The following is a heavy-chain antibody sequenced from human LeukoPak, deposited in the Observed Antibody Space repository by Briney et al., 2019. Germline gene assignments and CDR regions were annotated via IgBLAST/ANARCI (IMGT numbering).Heavy chain of an antibody. J-gene: IGHJ3*02. CDR3: ARDSVTHDAFDI. CDR1: GFTFSDYY. Sequence: PGGSLRLSCAASGFTFSDYYMTWIRQAPGKGLEWVSSISSSSSYIYYADSVKGRFTISRDNAKNSLYLQMNSLRAEDTAVYYCARDSVTHDAFDIWGQGTMVTVSS. V-gene: IGHV3-11*06. CDR2: ISSSSSYI. D-gene: IGHD5-18*01.